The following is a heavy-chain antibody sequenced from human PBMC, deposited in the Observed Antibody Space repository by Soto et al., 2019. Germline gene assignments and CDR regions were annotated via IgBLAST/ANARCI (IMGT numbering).Heavy chain of an antibody. V-gene: IGHV4-61*03. J-gene: IGHJ4*02. CDR1: GVSVTSGSYY. Sequence: QVQLQESGPGLVKPSETLSLTCTVSGVSVTSGSYYWSWIRQPPGGGLEWIGYIHYTGRISYNPSLKSRVTISIATSEKRFFLSLSSVTTEDTAVYYCARDFRGLGIRRPFDYWGQGPLVAVSS. CDR2: IHYTGRI. D-gene: IGHD3-9*01. CDR3: ARDFRGLGIRRPFDY.